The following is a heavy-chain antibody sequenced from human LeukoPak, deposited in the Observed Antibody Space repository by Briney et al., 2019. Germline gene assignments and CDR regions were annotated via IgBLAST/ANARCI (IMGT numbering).Heavy chain of an antibody. Sequence: ASVKVSCKASGYTFTNDHINWVRQAPGQGLEWMTWINPDTGDKGYARKFQDRVTITTDTSISTAYMELSSLSSEDTAVYFCARTTSMTASGYDYWGQGTLVTVSS. CDR1: GYTFTNDH. J-gene: IGHJ4*02. CDR2: INPDTGDK. V-gene: IGHV1-8*03. D-gene: IGHD2-21*02. CDR3: ARTTSMTASGYDY.